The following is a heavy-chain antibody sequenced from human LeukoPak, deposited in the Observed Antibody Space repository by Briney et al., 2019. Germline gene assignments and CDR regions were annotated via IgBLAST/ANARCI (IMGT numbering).Heavy chain of an antibody. V-gene: IGHV4-4*07. Sequence: SETLSLTCTISGGSINSYYWSWIRQPAGKGLEWIGRIYSSGSTGYNPSLKSRVTMSLDTSKNQFSLNLSSVTAADTAVYYCARVDIRTAFFDYWGQGTLVTVSS. CDR3: ARVDIRTAFFDY. D-gene: IGHD5-12*01. J-gene: IGHJ4*02. CDR1: GGSINSYY. CDR2: IYSSGST.